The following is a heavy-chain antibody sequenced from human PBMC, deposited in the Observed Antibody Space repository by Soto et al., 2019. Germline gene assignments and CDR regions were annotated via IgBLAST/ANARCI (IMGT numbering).Heavy chain of an antibody. D-gene: IGHD2-2*01. Sequence: TSETLSLTCSVSGDSISTVDYFWAWIREPPGQALEYIGYIYKSATTYYNPSFEGRVAISLYTSKSHYSLNVISVAAADTAVYFCARGRYCLPLRCYQNGFDSWGQGTPVTVSS. CDR3: ARGRYCLPLRCYQNGFDS. CDR2: IYKSATT. CDR1: GDSISTVDYF. J-gene: IGHJ5*01. V-gene: IGHV4-30-4*01.